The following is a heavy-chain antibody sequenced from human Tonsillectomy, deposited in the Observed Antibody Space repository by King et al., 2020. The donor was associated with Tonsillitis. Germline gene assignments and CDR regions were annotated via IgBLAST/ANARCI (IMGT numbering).Heavy chain of an antibody. CDR3: AYLSRSGWYNGAG. D-gene: IGHD6-19*01. CDR2: RNSNSGNI. Sequence: VQLVESGAEVKKPGASVKVSCKASGYTFTRYHINWVRQATGQGLEWMGWRNSNSGNIGYAQKFQGRVTMTRNTSISTAYMELSSLRSEDTAMYYCAYLSRSGWYNGAGWGQGTLVTVSS. CDR1: GYTFTRYH. J-gene: IGHJ4*02. V-gene: IGHV1-8*01.